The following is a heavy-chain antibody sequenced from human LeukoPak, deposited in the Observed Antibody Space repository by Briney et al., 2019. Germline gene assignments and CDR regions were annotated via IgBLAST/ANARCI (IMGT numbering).Heavy chain of an antibody. V-gene: IGHV3-48*03. CDR2: ISSSGSTI. D-gene: IGHD5-12*01. CDR3: ARFASIDYFDY. CDR1: GFTFSSYE. Sequence: QPGGSLRLSCAASGFTFSSYEMNWVRQAPGKGLEWVLYISSSGSTIYYADSVKGRFTISRDNAKNSLYLQMNSLRAEDTAVYYCARFASIDYFDYWGQGTLVTVSS. J-gene: IGHJ4*02.